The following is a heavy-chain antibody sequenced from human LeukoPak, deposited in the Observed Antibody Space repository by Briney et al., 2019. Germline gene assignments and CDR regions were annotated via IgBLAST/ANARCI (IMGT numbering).Heavy chain of an antibody. CDR2: INWNGGST. CDR1: GFTFDDYG. J-gene: IGHJ3*02. V-gene: IGHV3-20*04. Sequence: PGGALRLSCAASGFTFDDYGMSWVRQAPGKGLEWVSGINWNGGSTGYGDSVKGRFTISRDNAKNSLYLQMNSLRAEDTALYYCARDSYYYDSSADYGDDAFDILGQGTMVTVSS. D-gene: IGHD3-22*01. CDR3: ARDSYYYDSSADYGDDAFDI.